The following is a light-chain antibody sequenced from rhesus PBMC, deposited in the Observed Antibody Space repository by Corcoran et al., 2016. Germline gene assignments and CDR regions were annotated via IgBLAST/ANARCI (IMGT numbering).Light chain of an antibody. CDR3: LQYNTYPYS. CDR1: QGISSY. V-gene: IGKV1-28*02. J-gene: IGKJ2*01. Sequence: DIQMTQSPSSLSASVGDTVTITCRARQGISSYLNWFQQKPGKAPQVLTYAASSLESGVPSRFSGIGSGTVFTLTIRSLQPEDFAVYYCLQYNTYPYSFGQGTKVEIK. CDR2: AAS.